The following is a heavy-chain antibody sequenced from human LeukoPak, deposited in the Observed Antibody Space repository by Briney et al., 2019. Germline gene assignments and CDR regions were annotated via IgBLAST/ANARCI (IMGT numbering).Heavy chain of an antibody. D-gene: IGHD3-22*01. V-gene: IGHV5-51*01. Sequence: GESLKISCKGSGYSFTTYWIGWVRQMPGKGLEWMGIIYPGDSDTRYSPSFQGQVTISADKSMTTAYLQWNSLKAADTAMYYCARGWDYYDTSSYYSFDYWGQGTLVTVSS. CDR3: ARGWDYYDTSSYYSFDY. CDR2: IYPGDSDT. CDR1: GYSFTTYW. J-gene: IGHJ4*02.